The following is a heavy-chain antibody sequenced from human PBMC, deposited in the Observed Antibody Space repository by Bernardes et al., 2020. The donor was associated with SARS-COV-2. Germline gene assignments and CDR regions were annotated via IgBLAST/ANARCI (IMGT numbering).Heavy chain of an antibody. V-gene: IGHV4-31*03. Sequence: SETLSLTCTVSGDSITNGNYWSWVRQHPGEGLEWIGYIFHSGGTHYNPSLRGRATVSVDTSKNQFSLNVRSVTAADTAVYYCARVIEGTGCDYWGPGTLVTVSS. D-gene: IGHD1-1*01. CDR2: IFHSGGT. J-gene: IGHJ4*02. CDR3: ARVIEGTGCDY. CDR1: GDSITNGNY.